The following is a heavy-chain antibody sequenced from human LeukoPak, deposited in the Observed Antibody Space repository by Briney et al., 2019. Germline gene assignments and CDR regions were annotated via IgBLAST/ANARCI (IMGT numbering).Heavy chain of an antibody. CDR3: AREHYGDYLYCYFDL. V-gene: IGHV4-4*07. D-gene: IGHD4-17*01. Sequence: PSETLSLTCTVSGGPVSTNYWSWVRQPAGKELEWIGHIYASGDTKYNPSLQSRVTISIDRSKNQFSLSLKSVTAADTAVYFCAREHYGDYLYCYFDLWARGTLVTVSS. CDR2: IYASGDT. J-gene: IGHJ2*01. CDR1: GGPVSTNY.